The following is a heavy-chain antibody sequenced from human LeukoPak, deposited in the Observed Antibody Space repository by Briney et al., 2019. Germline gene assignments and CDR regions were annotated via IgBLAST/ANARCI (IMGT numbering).Heavy chain of an antibody. D-gene: IGHD5-12*01. CDR1: GYSISSGSY. J-gene: IGHJ4*02. CDR2: IYHSGST. CDR3: TRDGYSGYDPYYFDY. V-gene: IGHV4-38-2*02. Sequence: SETLSLTCTVSGYSISSGSYWGWIRQPPGKGLEWVGSIYHSGSTYHNPSLKSRVTISVDTSKNQFSLKLRSVTAADTAVYYCTRDGYSGYDPYYFDYWGQGTLVTVSS.